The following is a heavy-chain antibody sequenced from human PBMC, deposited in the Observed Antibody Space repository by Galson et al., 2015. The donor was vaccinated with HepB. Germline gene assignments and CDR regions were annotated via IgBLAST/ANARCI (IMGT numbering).Heavy chain of an antibody. CDR2: INAGNGNT. J-gene: IGHJ5*02. CDR3: ARQNCSGGSCYPTDWFDP. Sequence: SCKASGYTCTSYAMHWVRQAPGQRLEWMGWINAGNGNTKYSQKFQGRVTITRDTSASTAYMELSSLRSEDTAVYYCARQNCSGGSCYPTDWFDPWGQGTLVTVSP. CDR1: GYTCTSYA. V-gene: IGHV1-3*01. D-gene: IGHD2-15*01.